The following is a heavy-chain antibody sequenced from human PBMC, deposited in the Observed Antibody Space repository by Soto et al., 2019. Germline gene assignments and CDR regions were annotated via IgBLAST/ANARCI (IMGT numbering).Heavy chain of an antibody. V-gene: IGHV3-23*01. D-gene: IGHD4-17*01. CDR3: AKDPTVTRTDPYYYYGMDV. CDR2: ISGSGGST. J-gene: IGHJ6*02. Sequence: GGSLILSCAASGFTFSSDAMSWVRQAPGKGLEWVSAISGSGGSTYYADSVKGRFTISRDNSKNTLYLQMNSLRAEDTAVYYCAKDPTVTRTDPYYYYGMDVWGQGTTVTVSS. CDR1: GFTFSSDA.